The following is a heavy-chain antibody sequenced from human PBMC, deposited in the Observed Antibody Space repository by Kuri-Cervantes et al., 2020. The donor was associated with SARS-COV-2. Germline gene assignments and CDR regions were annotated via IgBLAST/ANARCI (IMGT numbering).Heavy chain of an antibody. J-gene: IGHJ4*02. D-gene: IGHD2-2*01. CDR3: ARDDDCSSTSCPGSPFDY. CDR1: GGTFSSYA. Sequence: SVKVSCKASGGTFSSYAISWVRQAPGQGLEWMGGIIPIFGTANYAQKFQGRVTITADESTSTAYMELRSLRSDDTAVYYCARDDDCSSTSCPGSPFDYWGQGTLVTVSS. CDR2: IIPIFGTA. V-gene: IGHV1-69*13.